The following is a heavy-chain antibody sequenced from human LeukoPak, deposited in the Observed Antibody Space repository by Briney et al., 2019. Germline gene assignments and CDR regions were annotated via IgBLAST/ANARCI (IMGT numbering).Heavy chain of an antibody. Sequence: GRSLRLSCAASGFTFSSYGMHWVRQAPGKGPEWVAVISYDGSNKYYADSVKGRFTISRDNSKNTLYLQMNSLRAEDTAVYYCAKDPTIYGSGSPWYFDYWGQGTLVTVSS. CDR1: GFTFSSYG. D-gene: IGHD3-10*01. J-gene: IGHJ4*02. CDR3: AKDPTIYGSGSPWYFDY. CDR2: ISYDGSNK. V-gene: IGHV3-30*18.